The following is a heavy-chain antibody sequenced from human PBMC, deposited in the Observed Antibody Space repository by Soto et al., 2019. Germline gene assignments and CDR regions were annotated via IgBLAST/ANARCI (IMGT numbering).Heavy chain of an antibody. CDR3: ARGYDFWSGSLP. CDR1: GFTFSSYS. V-gene: IGHV3-21*01. J-gene: IGHJ3*01. Sequence: EVQLVESGGGLVKPGGSLRLSCAASGFTFSSYSMNWVRQAPGKGLEWVSSISSSSSYIYYADSVKGRFTISRDNAKNSLYLKMNSLRAEDTAVYYCARGYDFWSGSLPWGQGTMVTVSS. CDR2: ISSSSSYI. D-gene: IGHD3-3*01.